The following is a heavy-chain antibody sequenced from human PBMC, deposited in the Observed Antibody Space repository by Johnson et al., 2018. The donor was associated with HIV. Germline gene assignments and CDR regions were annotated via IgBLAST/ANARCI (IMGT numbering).Heavy chain of an antibody. CDR1: GFTFSSYG. CDR2: MSYDGREK. D-gene: IGHD1-26*01. Sequence: QVQLVESGGGVVQPGGSLRLSCAASGFTFSSYGMHWVRQIPGKGLEWVAVMSYDGREKYYTDSVKGRFTISRDNSKNTLYLEMNSLKTEDTAVYYCTTDGWELLHFRAKTPDAVDIWGQGTMVTVSS. V-gene: IGHV3-30*19. J-gene: IGHJ3*02. CDR3: TTDGWELLHFRAKTPDAVDI.